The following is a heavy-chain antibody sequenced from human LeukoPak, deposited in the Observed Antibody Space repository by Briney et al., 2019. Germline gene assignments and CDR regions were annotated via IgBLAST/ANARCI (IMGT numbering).Heavy chain of an antibody. V-gene: IGHV5-51*01. CDR1: GYSFTSYW. CDR2: IYPGDSDT. J-gene: IGHJ3*02. CDR3: ARPREGIAAAGGAFDI. D-gene: IGHD6-13*01. Sequence: GESLKISCKGSGYSFTSYWIGWVRQMPGKGREWMGIIYPGDSDTRYSPSFQGQVTISADKSISTAYLQWSSLKASDTAMYYCARPREGIAAAGGAFDIWGQGTMVTVSS.